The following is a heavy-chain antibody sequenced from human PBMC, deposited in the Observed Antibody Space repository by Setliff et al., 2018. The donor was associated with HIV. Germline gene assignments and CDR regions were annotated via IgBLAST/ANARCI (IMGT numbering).Heavy chain of an antibody. D-gene: IGHD3-16*01. CDR2: INQDGGTK. CDR3: AREFIPTGFFDY. Sequence: PGGSLRLSCAASQFTFRNYWMSWVRQAPGKGLEWVADINQDGGTKYYVDSVKGRFTISRDNAKNSLYLEMNSLRAEDAAVYYCAREFIPTGFFDYWGQGVLVTVSS. V-gene: IGHV3-7*01. J-gene: IGHJ4*02. CDR1: QFTFRNYW.